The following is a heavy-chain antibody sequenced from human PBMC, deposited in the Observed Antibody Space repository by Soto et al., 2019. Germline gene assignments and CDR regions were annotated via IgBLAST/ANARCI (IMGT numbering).Heavy chain of an antibody. CDR1: GFTFSSYG. J-gene: IGHJ4*02. CDR2: ISYDGSNK. V-gene: IGHV3-30*18. CDR3: AKGPEGISSAGINY. Sequence: GGSLRLSCAASGFTFSSYGMHWVRQAPGKGLEWVAVISYDGSNKYYADSVKGRFTISRDNSKNTLYLQMNSLRAEDTAVYYCAKGPEGISSAGINYWGQATLVT. D-gene: IGHD6-13*01.